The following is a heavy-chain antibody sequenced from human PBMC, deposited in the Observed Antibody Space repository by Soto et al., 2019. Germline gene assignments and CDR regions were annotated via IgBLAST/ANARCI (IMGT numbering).Heavy chain of an antibody. CDR1: GFTFRTYE. CDR2: ITSNGDTI. V-gene: IGHV3-48*03. CDR3: ARGFGDYV. Sequence: GGSVRLSCAASGFTFRTYEMNWVRQAPGKGLEWVSYITSNGDTIYYADSVKGRFTISRDNAKNSLYLQLNSLRAEDTAVYYCARGFGDYVWGKGTLVTVSS. J-gene: IGHJ4*02. D-gene: IGHD3-16*01.